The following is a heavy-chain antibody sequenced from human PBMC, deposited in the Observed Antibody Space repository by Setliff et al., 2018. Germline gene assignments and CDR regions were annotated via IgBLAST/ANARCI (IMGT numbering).Heavy chain of an antibody. D-gene: IGHD2-2*01. CDR3: ARAGDAAAARKGLLDY. CDR2: INPGGGSG. CDR1: GYTLSRHY. J-gene: IGHJ4*02. V-gene: IGHV1-46*01. Sequence: ASVKVSCKATGYTLSRHYMHWARQAPGQGLEWMGIINPGGGSGSIVQKFQGRVTMTRDTSTSTVYMDLSGLTSEDTAVYYCARAGDAAAARKGLLDYWGQGTLVTVSS.